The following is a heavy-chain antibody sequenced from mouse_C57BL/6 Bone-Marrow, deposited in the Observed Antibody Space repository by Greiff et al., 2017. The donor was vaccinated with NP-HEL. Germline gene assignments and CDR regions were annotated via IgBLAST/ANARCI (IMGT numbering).Heavy chain of an antibody. Sequence: EVQLVESGGDLVKPGGSLKLSCAASGFTFSSYGMSWVRQTPDKRLEWVATISSGGSYTYYPDSVKGRFTISRDNAKNTLYLQMSSLKSEDTAMYYCARDYSDYWGQGTTLTVSS. CDR1: GFTFSSYG. CDR3: ARDYSDY. CDR2: ISSGGSYT. J-gene: IGHJ2*01. V-gene: IGHV5-6*01.